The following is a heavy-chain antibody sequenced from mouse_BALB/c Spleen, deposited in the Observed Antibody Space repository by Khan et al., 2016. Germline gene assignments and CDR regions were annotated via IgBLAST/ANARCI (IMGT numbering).Heavy chain of an antibody. J-gene: IGHJ2*01. CDR1: GFNIKDTY. CDR2: IDPANVNT. Sequence: VQLQQSGAELVKPGASVKLSCTASGFNIKDTYMHWVKQRPEQGLEWIGRIDPANVNTKYDQKFQGKATITADTSTNTAYLQLSSLTSEYPAGYYCTREGYYPYWGQGTTLTFSS. D-gene: IGHD2-3*01. CDR3: TREGYYPY. V-gene: IGHV14-3*02.